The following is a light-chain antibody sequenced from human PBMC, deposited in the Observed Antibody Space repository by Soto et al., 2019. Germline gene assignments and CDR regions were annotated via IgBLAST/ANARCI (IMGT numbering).Light chain of an antibody. Sequence: QSVTISCTGTSSDVGGYNYVSWYQQHPGKAPKLMIYEVSKRPSGVPDRFSGSKSGNTASLTVSGLQAEDEADYYCSSYAGSNNLVFGGGTKLTVL. CDR2: EVS. CDR1: SSDVGGYNY. CDR3: SSYAGSNNLV. J-gene: IGLJ3*02. V-gene: IGLV2-8*01.